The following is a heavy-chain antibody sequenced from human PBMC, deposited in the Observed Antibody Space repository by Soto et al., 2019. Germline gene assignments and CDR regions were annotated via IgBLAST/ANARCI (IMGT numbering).Heavy chain of an antibody. CDR1: GLTVSNAS. CDR3: ARPPPSGRNYGLNV. Sequence: EVQLVESGGGLIQPGGSLRLSCAASGLTVSNASMAWVRQAPGVGLEWVSVIYDNGTTYYADSVKGPFTISRDTSTITLSLQMDSLRAEDTAVYDWARPPPSGRNYGLNVWGQGTTVTVAS. V-gene: IGHV3-53*01. J-gene: IGHJ6*02. CDR2: IYDNGTT. D-gene: IGHD4-17*01.